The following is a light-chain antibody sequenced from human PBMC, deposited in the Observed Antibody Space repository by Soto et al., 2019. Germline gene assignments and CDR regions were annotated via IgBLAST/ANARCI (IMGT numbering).Light chain of an antibody. CDR3: HQYYNTPRTPRT. CDR2: WAS. CDR1: QSVLDSSNNKNY. Sequence: DIVMTQSPDSLAVSLGERATINCKSSQSVLDSSNNKNYLAWYQQKPGQPPKLLIDWASTRELGVPDRISGSGSGTDFTLTISSLQAEDVAVYYCHQYYNTPRTPRTFGQGTKLEIK. V-gene: IGKV4-1*01. J-gene: IGKJ2*01.